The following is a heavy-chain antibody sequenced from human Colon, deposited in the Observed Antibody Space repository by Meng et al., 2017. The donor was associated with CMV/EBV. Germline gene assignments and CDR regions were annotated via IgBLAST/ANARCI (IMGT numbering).Heavy chain of an antibody. D-gene: IGHD3-3*01. J-gene: IGHJ3*01. CDR1: GFTFSGFS. Sequence: GGSLRLSCTNSGFTFSGFSMSWVRQAPGRGLEWVANIEEDGSEKYYVDSVKGRFTVSRDNAMDSLYLQMNGLRAEDTAVYYCARFVKWRRTFDVWGQGTAVTVSS. CDR3: ARFVKWRRTFDV. CDR2: IEEDGSEK. V-gene: IGHV3-7*01.